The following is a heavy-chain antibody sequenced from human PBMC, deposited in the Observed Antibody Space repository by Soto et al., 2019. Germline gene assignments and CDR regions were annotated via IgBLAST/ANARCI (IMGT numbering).Heavy chain of an antibody. CDR2: ISDDGGST. D-gene: IGHD3-10*01. CDR1: GFTFDNYA. Sequence: GGSLRLSCAASGFTFDNYAMHWVRQAPGKGLEWVSVISDDGGSTYYADSVKGRFTISRDNNKNYLYLQMNSPRTEDSAWYYRAKYCQLVESPRYWGQGTLVTVSS. V-gene: IGHV3-43*02. CDR3: AKYCQLVESPRY. J-gene: IGHJ4*02.